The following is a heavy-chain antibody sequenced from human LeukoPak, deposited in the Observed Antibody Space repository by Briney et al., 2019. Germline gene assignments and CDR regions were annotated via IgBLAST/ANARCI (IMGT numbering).Heavy chain of an antibody. Sequence: SVKVSCKASGDTFISYTFSWVRQAPGQGLEWIGRIIPSLDVANYAQKFQGRVTLSVDRDTATTYMEVTSLRSEDTAIYYCARDHCSPGTCLGGHWGQGTLVTVSS. CDR3: ARDHCSPGTCLGGH. J-gene: IGHJ4*02. CDR1: GDTFISYT. CDR2: IIPSLDVA. V-gene: IGHV1-69*04. D-gene: IGHD2-15*01.